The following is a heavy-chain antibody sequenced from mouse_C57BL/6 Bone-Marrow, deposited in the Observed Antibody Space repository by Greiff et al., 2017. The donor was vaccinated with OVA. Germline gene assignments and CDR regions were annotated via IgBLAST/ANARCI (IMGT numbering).Heavy chain of an antibody. D-gene: IGHD3-2*02. Sequence: QVQLQQPGTELVKPGASVKLSCKASGYTFTSYWMHWVKQRPGQGLEWIGNINPSNGGTNYNEKFKSEATLTVDKSSSTAYMQRSSLTSEDSAVYYCARSPRQLRLHYAMDYWGQGTSVTVSA. J-gene: IGHJ4*01. CDR2: INPSNGGT. V-gene: IGHV1-53*01. CDR3: ARSPRQLRLHYAMDY. CDR1: GYTFTSYW.